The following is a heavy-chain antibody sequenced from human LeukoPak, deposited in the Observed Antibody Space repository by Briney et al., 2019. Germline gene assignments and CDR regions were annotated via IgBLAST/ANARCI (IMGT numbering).Heavy chain of an antibody. V-gene: IGHV1-2*04. Sequence: ASVKVSCKASGYTFTDYYIHWVRQAPGQGLEWMGWINPNSGGTNYAQKFQGWVTMTRDTSIGTAYMELNRLRSGDTAIYYCAREDILTTAGTYYYYGMDVWGQGTTVTVAS. CDR2: INPNSGGT. CDR3: AREDILTTAGTYYYYGMDV. J-gene: IGHJ6*02. D-gene: IGHD6-13*01. CDR1: GYTFTDYY.